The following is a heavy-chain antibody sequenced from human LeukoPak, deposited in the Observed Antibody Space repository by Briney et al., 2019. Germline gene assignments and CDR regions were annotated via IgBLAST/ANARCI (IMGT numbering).Heavy chain of an antibody. Sequence: PSETLSLTCTVSGGSISDYFWSWIRQPPGKGLEWVGYVFYNGSTNYNPSLKSRVTISIDTSRIRFSLRLSSVTAADTARYYCASVRGYSGYTFDYWGQGNMVTVSS. V-gene: IGHV4-59*01. CDR2: VFYNGST. J-gene: IGHJ4*02. D-gene: IGHD5-12*01. CDR1: GGSISDYF. CDR3: ASVRGYSGYTFDY.